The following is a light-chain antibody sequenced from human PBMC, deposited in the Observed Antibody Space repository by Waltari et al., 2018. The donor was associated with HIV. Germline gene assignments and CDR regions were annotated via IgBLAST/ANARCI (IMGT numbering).Light chain of an antibody. Sequence: QSLLTQPPSASGTPGLWVPISCSGSRSNIGCHIVTWYQPFPGTAPNVLIYKNGQRPSGVPDRFPGSKSGTSASLAISGLQSEDEADYYCAAWDDSLNGPNWVFGGGTKLTVL. CDR2: KNG. CDR3: AAWDDSLNGPNWV. CDR1: RSNIGCHI. J-gene: IGLJ3*02. V-gene: IGLV1-44*01.